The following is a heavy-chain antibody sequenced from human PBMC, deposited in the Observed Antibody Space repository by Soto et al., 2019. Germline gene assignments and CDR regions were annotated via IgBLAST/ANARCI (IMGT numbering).Heavy chain of an antibody. CDR1: GGSISSTTYY. CDR3: ARVPVAGPVDY. Sequence: QLQQQESGPGLLKPSETLSLTCTVSGGSISSTTYYWGWIRQPPGKGLEWIGSVYYSGNTYYNPSLESRVTISVDTSSNRFSLKVTSVTAADTAVYYCARVPVAGPVDYWGQGTLVTVSS. CDR2: VYYSGNT. D-gene: IGHD6-19*01. J-gene: IGHJ4*02. V-gene: IGHV4-39*01.